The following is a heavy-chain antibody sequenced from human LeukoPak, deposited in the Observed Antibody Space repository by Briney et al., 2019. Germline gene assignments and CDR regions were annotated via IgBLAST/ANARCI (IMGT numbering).Heavy chain of an antibody. CDR3: ARDSNLEYSSSRGLGR. Sequence: PSETLSLICTVSGGSISSYYWSLIRQPAGKGLEWIGRIYASGSTYYNPSLKSRVTMSVDTSKNQFSLRLTTVTAADTAVYYCARDSNLEYSSSRGLGRWGQGTLVTVSS. CDR2: IYASGST. V-gene: IGHV4-4*07. J-gene: IGHJ4*01. D-gene: IGHD6-6*01. CDR1: GGSISSYY.